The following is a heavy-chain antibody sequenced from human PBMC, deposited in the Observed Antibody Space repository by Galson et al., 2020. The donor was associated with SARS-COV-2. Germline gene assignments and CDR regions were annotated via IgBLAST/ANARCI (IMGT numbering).Heavy chain of an antibody. D-gene: IGHD3-16*01. CDR3: ARAPAFQDLLLFHVYRLSELCGNWFDP. CDR2: ITHSGSS. V-gene: IGHV4-34*01. Sequence: SQTLSLTCAVYGGSFNDYYWSWIRQPPGKGLEWIGGITHSGSSNYNPSLKSRATISVDTSKNQFSLRLNSVTAADTSVYYCARAPAFQDLLLFHVYRLSELCGNWFDPWGQGTLVTVSS. J-gene: IGHJ5*02. CDR1: GGSFNDYY.